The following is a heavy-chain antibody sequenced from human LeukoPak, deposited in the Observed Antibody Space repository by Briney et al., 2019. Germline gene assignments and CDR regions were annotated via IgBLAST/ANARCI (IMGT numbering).Heavy chain of an antibody. J-gene: IGHJ4*02. Sequence: ASVKVSCKVSGYTLTELSMHWVRRAPGKGLEWMGGFDPEDGETIYAQKFQGRVTMTEDTSTDTAYMELSSLRSEDTAVYYCATSTLRTVTSYYFDYWGQGTLVTVSS. V-gene: IGHV1-24*01. D-gene: IGHD4-17*01. CDR1: GYTLTELS. CDR2: FDPEDGET. CDR3: ATSTLRTVTSYYFDY.